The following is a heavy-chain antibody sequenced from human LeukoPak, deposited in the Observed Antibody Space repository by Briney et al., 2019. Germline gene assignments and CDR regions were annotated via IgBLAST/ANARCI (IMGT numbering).Heavy chain of an antibody. J-gene: IGHJ6*03. CDR2: IYYSGST. V-gene: IGHV4-59*01. CDR3: ARENSYHYYYYYMDV. CDR1: GGSISSYY. Sequence: SETLSLTCTVSGGSISSYYWSWIRQPPGKGLEWIGYIYYSGSTNYNPSLKSRVTISVDTSKNQFSLKLSSVTAADTAVYYCARENSYHYYYYYMDVWGKGTTVTVSS.